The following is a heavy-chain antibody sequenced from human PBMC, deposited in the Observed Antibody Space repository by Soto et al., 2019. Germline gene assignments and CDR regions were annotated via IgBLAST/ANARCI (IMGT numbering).Heavy chain of an antibody. J-gene: IGHJ6*02. D-gene: IGHD2-21*01. CDR1: GFTFSDFA. Sequence: PGGSLRLSCAASGFTFSDFAMSWVRQAPGKGLEWVATISRSGNTTYYADSVRGRLIVSRDNSKDSLFLQLNSLRADDSAMYYCARPLPDRTYYYSGMDVWGQGTPVTVSS. CDR3: ARPLPDRTYYYSGMDV. V-gene: IGHV3-23*01. CDR2: ISRSGNTT.